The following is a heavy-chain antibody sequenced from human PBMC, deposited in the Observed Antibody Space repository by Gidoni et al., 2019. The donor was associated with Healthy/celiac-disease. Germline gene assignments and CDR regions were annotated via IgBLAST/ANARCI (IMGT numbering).Heavy chain of an antibody. D-gene: IGHD5-18*01. CDR1: GFTFSSYA. J-gene: IGHJ6*03. V-gene: IGHV3-23*01. CDR3: AKTAMARDYYYYYYMDV. CDR2: IRGSGGST. Sequence: EVQLLESGGGLVQPGGSLRLSCAASGFTFSSYAMSWVRQAPGKGLEWVSAIRGSGGSTSYADSVEGRLTISRDNSKNTLYLQMNSLRAEDTAVYYCAKTAMARDYYYYYYMDVWGKGTTVTVSS.